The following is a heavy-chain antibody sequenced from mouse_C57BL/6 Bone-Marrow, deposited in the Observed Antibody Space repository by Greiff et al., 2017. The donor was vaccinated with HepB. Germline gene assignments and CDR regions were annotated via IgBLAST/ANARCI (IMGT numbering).Heavy chain of an antibody. D-gene: IGHD1-1*01. Sequence: EVKLVESGGGLVKPGGSLKLSCAASGFTFSSYAMTWVRQTPEKRLEWVATISDGGSYTYYPDNVKGRFTITRDNAKNNLYLQISHLKSEDTAMYYCASYYYGSSYDYWGQGTTLTVSS. J-gene: IGHJ2*01. V-gene: IGHV5-4*03. CDR2: ISDGGSYT. CDR1: GFTFSSYA. CDR3: ASYYYGSSYDY.